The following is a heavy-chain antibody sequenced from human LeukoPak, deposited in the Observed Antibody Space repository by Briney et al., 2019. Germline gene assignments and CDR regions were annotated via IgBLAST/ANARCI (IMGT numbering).Heavy chain of an antibody. CDR3: ARQTSVYVWGSYRRNYYYYYMDV. Sequence: PSETLSLTCTVSGGSISSSSYYWGWIRQPPGKGLEWIGSIYYSGSTYYNPSLKSRVTISVDTSKNQFSLKLSSVTAADTAVYYCARQTSVYVWGSYRRNYYYYYMDVWGKGTTVTISS. J-gene: IGHJ6*03. CDR2: IYYSGST. CDR1: GGSISSSSYY. D-gene: IGHD3-16*02. V-gene: IGHV4-39*01.